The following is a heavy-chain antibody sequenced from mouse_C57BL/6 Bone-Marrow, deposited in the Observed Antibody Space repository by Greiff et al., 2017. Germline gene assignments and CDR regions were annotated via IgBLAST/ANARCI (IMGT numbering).Heavy chain of an antibody. CDR2: IDPENGDT. V-gene: IGHV14-4*01. CDR1: GFNINDDY. Sequence: VQLQQSGAELVRPGASVKLSCTASGFNINDDYMHWVKQRPGQGLEWIGWIDPENGDTEYASKFQGKATMTAEHSSHTAYLQLSSLTSEDTAVYYCTTYRDYFDYWGQGTTLTVS. J-gene: IGHJ2*01. CDR3: TTYRDYFDY.